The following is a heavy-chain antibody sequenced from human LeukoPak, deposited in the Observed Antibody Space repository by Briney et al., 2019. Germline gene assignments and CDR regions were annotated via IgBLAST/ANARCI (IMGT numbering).Heavy chain of an antibody. D-gene: IGHD6-19*01. CDR2: ISAYNGNT. CDR3: ARDKGGYSSGWYAAY. V-gene: IGHV1-18*01. Sequence: ASVTVSFTSSGYTFTIYGISWVRQAPGQGLEWMGWISAYNGNTNYAQKLQGRVTMTTDTSTSTAYMELRSLRSDDTAVYYCARDKGGYSSGWYAAYWGQGTLVTVSS. CDR1: GYTFTIYG. J-gene: IGHJ4*02.